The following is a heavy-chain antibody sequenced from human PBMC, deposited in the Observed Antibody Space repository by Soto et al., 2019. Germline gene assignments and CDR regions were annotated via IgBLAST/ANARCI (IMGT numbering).Heavy chain of an antibody. Sequence: GGSLRLSCAASGFSFSRYWLSWVRQAPGKGLEWVANIKQDGSEKYYVDSVKGRFTISRDNANNSLYLQMNSLRAEDTAVYYCAREGSGYGSGYFDYWGQGTLVTVSS. D-gene: IGHD5-12*01. CDR1: GFSFSRYW. V-gene: IGHV3-7*01. CDR2: IKQDGSEK. CDR3: AREGSGYGSGYFDY. J-gene: IGHJ4*02.